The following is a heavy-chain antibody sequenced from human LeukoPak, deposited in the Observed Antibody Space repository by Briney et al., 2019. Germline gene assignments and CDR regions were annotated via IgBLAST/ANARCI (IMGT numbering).Heavy chain of an antibody. CDR2: IYYSGST. Sequence: PSETLSLTCTVSGGSISSYYWSWIRQPPGKGLEWIGYIYYSGSTNYNPSLKSRVTISVDTSKNQFSLKLSSVTAADTAVYYCAREDSSSSGGYFAYWGQGTLVTASS. CDR1: GGSISSYY. V-gene: IGHV4-59*01. J-gene: IGHJ4*02. CDR3: AREDSSSSGGYFAY. D-gene: IGHD6-6*01.